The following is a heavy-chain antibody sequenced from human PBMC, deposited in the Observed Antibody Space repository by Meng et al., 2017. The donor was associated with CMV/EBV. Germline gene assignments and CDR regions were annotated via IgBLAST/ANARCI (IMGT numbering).Heavy chain of an antibody. J-gene: IGHJ6*02. V-gene: IGHV1-46*01. CDR2: INPSGGST. CDR3: ARAGGYDFWSGKPKYGMDV. CDR1: EYTFTSYY. D-gene: IGHD3-3*01. Sequence: ASVKVSCKASEYTFTSYYMHWVRQAPGQGLEWMGIINPSGGSTSYAQKFQGRVTMTRDTSTSTVYMELSSLRSEDTAVYYCARAGGYDFWSGKPKYGMDVWGQGTTVTVSS.